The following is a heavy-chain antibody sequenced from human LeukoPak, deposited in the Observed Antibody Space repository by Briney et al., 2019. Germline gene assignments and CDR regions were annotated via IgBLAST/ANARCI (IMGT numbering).Heavy chain of an antibody. D-gene: IGHD1-26*01. J-gene: IGHJ4*02. CDR3: ARVPGGGATVYFDY. CDR1: GFTFSTYW. Sequence: TGGSLRLSCAASGFTFSTYWMHGVRHSPGKGRLWVSRISSDGSSTSYADSVKGRFTIYRENARNPLSLQMSSRSAGATAVYYCARVPGGGATVYFDYWGQGTLVTVSS. V-gene: IGHV3-74*01. CDR2: ISSDGSST.